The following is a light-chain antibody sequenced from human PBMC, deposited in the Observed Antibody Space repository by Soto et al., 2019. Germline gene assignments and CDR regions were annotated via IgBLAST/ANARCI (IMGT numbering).Light chain of an antibody. V-gene: IGKV1-6*01. CDR3: PQHFYLSWT. J-gene: IGKJ1*01. Sequence: AIQMTQSPSSLSASVGDRVTITCRASRDIGNDLGWYQQKPGKAPTHLIFAASNLPSGVRSRFGGGGSAADFTLTISSLPADDFATYYCPQHFYLSWTFGQGTKV. CDR1: RDIGND. CDR2: AAS.